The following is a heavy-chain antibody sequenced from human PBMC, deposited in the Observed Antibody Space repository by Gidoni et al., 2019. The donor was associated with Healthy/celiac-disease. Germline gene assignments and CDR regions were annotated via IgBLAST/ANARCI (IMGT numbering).Heavy chain of an antibody. J-gene: IGHJ4*02. CDR2: INHSGST. CDR3: ARGDYYDSRRFDY. D-gene: IGHD3-22*01. V-gene: IGHV4-34*01. Sequence: QVQLQQWGAGLLKPSETLSLTCAVYGRSFSGYYWSWIRQPPGKGLEWIGEINHSGSTNYNPSLKSRVNISVDTSKNQFSLKLSSVTAADTAVYYCARGDYYDSRRFDYWGQGTLVTVSS. CDR1: GRSFSGYY.